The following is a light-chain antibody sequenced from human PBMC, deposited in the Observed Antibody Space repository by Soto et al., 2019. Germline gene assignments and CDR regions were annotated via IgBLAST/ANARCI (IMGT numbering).Light chain of an antibody. Sequence: QSALTQPRSVSGSPGQSVTISCTITSNDLGGYNYFSWYQQRPGKAPKLIIYDVSKRPSGGPDRFSGSKSGNTASRTISGLQAEDEADYYCCSYAGSYVVIFGRGTKVTVL. J-gene: IGLJ2*01. CDR2: DVS. CDR1: SNDLGGYNY. CDR3: CSYAGSYVVI. V-gene: IGLV2-11*01.